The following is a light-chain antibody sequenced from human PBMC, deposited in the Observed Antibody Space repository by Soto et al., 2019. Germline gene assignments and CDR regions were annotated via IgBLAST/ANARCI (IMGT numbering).Light chain of an antibody. CDR3: SSYTTNSTPYV. CDR2: EVT. J-gene: IGLJ1*01. Sequence: QSALTQHASVSGSPGQSITISCTGTSSDVGGYNYVSWYQQHPGRAPKLMIFEVTNRPSGVSDRFSGSKSGNTASLTISGLQAEDEADYYCSSYTTNSTPYVFGTGTQLTVL. CDR1: SSDVGGYNY. V-gene: IGLV2-14*01.